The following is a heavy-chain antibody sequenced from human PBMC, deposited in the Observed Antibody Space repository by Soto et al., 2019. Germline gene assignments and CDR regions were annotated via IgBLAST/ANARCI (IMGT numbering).Heavy chain of an antibody. Sequence: PSETLSLTCTVSGDSISEYYWSWIRQPPGKGLEWIGYIYYSGSTNSNNPSLKSPVAISVDTSKNEFSLKLSSVTAADPAGYYCARHSSGTSFDPWGQGTLVPVS. J-gene: IGHJ5*02. V-gene: IGHV4-59*08. CDR1: GDSISEYY. CDR3: ARHSSGTSFDP. D-gene: IGHD3-10*01. CDR2: IYYSGST.